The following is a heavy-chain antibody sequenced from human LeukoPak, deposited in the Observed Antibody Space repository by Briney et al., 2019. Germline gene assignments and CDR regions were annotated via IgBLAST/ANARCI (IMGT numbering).Heavy chain of an antibody. V-gene: IGHV3-23*01. Sequence: PGGSLRRSCAASGFTFSSYARSWVRQAPGKGLEWISAISGSGGSTYYADSVKGRFTISRDNSKNTLYLQMNSLRAEDTAVYYCAKGFCGSCYDFDYWGQGTLVTVSS. J-gene: IGHJ4*02. CDR2: ISGSGGST. D-gene: IGHD2-15*01. CDR1: GFTFSSYA. CDR3: AKGFCGSCYDFDY.